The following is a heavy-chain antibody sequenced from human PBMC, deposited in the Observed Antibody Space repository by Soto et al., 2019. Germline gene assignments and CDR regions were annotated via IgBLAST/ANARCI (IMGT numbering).Heavy chain of an antibody. CDR1: GFTFSSYS. J-gene: IGHJ5*02. CDR2: ISSTGSTI. D-gene: IGHD4-17*01. V-gene: IGHV3-48*02. CDR3: ARDARLPLNWXDP. Sequence: LRLSCAASGFTFSSYSMNWVRQAPGKGLEWVSYISSTGSTIFYADSVKGRFTISRDNAKNSLYLQMNSLRDEDTAVYYCARDARLPLNWXDPWGQGTLVTVSS.